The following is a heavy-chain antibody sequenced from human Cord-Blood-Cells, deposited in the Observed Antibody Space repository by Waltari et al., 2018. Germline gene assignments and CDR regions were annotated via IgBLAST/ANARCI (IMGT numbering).Heavy chain of an antibody. Sequence: QVQVQRWGVGLLMPSETLSVTCAVYGGSFRGYYGSWISQPPGKGLVWIGKINQSGSTTYNPSLKSRATISVNTSKTQFSLKLSSVTAADAAVYYCARLMGHYWGQGTLVTVSS. V-gene: IGHV4-34*01. CDR2: INQSGST. J-gene: IGHJ4*02. CDR3: ARLMGHY. CDR1: GGSFRGYY. D-gene: IGHD3-16*01.